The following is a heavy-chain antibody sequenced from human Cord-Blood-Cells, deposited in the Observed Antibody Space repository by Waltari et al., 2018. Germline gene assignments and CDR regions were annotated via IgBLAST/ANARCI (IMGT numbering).Heavy chain of an antibody. V-gene: IGHV1-8*01. CDR1: GYTFTSYA. CDR2: MNPNSGNT. CDR3: ARRVSIAAAGYWYFDL. J-gene: IGHJ2*01. Sequence: QVQLVQSGAEVKKPGASVKVSCKASGYTFTSYAINWVRQATGQGLEWMGWMNPNSGNTGYAQKFQGRVTMTRNTSISTAYMELSSLRSEDTAVYYCARRVSIAAAGYWYFDLWGRGTLVTVSS. D-gene: IGHD6-13*01.